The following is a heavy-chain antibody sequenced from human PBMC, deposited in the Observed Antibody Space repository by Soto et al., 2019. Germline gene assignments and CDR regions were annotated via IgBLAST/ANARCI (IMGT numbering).Heavy chain of an antibody. CDR1: GDSITSNSYF. CDR3: ARSFGVAADGPFDY. D-gene: IGHD6-13*01. Sequence: SETLSLTCTVSGDSITSNSYFWAWIRQPPGKGLEWIGSIYHSGTTYYNPSLKSRVTISVDRSKNQFSLKLSSVTAADTAVYYCARSFGVAADGPFDYWGQGTLVTVSS. V-gene: IGHV4-39*07. J-gene: IGHJ4*02. CDR2: IYHSGTT.